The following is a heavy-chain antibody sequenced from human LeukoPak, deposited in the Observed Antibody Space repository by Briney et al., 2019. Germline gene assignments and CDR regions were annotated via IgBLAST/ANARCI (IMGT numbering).Heavy chain of an antibody. CDR2: INPNGGGT. CDR1: GYTFTGYY. Sequence: GASVKVSCKASGYTFTGYYMHWVRQAPGQGLEWMGWINPNGGGTNYAQKFQGRVTMTRDTSISTAYMELSRLRSDDTAVYYCARYCSSTSCPDRAFDIWGQGTMVTVSS. CDR3: ARYCSSTSCPDRAFDI. V-gene: IGHV1-2*02. D-gene: IGHD2-2*01. J-gene: IGHJ3*02.